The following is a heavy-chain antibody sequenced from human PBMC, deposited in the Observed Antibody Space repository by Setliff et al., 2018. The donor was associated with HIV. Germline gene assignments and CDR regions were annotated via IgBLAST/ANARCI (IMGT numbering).Heavy chain of an antibody. CDR2: IYYSGST. CDR1: GGSITNYY. Sequence: SETLSLTCTVSGGSITNYYWSWIRQPPGKGLEWIGFIYYSGSTNYNPSLKSRVTISVDTSKHQFSLKLSSVTATDTAVYYCARHARSITMTTDWYFDLWGRGTLVTVSS. J-gene: IGHJ2*01. CDR3: ARHARSITMTTDWYFDL. D-gene: IGHD3-22*01. V-gene: IGHV4-59*08.